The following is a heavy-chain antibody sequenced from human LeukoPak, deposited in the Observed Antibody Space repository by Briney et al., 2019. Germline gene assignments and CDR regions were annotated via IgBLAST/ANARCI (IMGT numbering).Heavy chain of an antibody. CDR3: ARTYGGTASDAFDI. V-gene: IGHV3-74*01. J-gene: IGHJ3*02. CDR2: INSDGSST. D-gene: IGHD4-23*01. Sequence: GGSLRLSCAASGFTFSSYWMHWVRQAPGKGLVWVSRINSDGSSTSYADSAKGRFTISRDNAKNTLYLQMNSLRAEDTAVYYCARTYGGTASDAFDIWGQGTMVTVSS. CDR1: GFTFSSYW.